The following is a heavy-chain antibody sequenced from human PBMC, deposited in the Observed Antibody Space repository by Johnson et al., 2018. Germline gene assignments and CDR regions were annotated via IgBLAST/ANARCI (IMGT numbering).Heavy chain of an antibody. CDR1: GGSISTYY. Sequence: VQLQESGPGLVKPSETLSLTCTVSGGSISTYYWSWVRQPPGKALEWIGSIHYTASTNYNSSLKSRVTISVDTSKNQFSLRLTSLTAADTAVYFCASGYYSTGYHEFFEQWGHGTLVTVSS. J-gene: IGHJ1*01. CDR3: ASGYYSTGYHEFFEQ. D-gene: IGHD3-22*01. CDR2: IHYTAST. V-gene: IGHV4-59*01.